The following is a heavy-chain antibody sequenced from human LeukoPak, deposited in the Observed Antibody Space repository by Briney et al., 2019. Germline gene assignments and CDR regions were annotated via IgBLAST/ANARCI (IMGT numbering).Heavy chain of an antibody. CDR2: ISAYNGNT. CDR1: GYTFTSYG. CDR3: ARDRVVSGSGSYYPYNWFDP. V-gene: IGHV1-18*01. J-gene: IGHJ5*02. D-gene: IGHD3-10*01. Sequence: ASVKVSCKASGYTFTSYGISWVRQAPGQGLEWMGWISAYNGNTNYAQKLQGRVTMTTDTSTSTAYMELRSLGSDDTAVYYCARDRVVSGSGSYYPYNWFDPWGQGTLVTVSS.